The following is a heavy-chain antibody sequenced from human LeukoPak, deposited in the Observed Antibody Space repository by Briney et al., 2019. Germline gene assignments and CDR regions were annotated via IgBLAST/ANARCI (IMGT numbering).Heavy chain of an antibody. Sequence: GGSQRLSCSASGFSFSTHNMHWVRQAPGKGLEFVSGITSDGENTDYLDFVKGRFTITRDNSKDTLYLHITSLRPEDTAVYFCVKGRYGTGWDFWGPGTLVIVSS. CDR2: ITSDGENT. CDR3: VKGRYGTGWDF. CDR1: GFSFSTHN. J-gene: IGHJ4*02. D-gene: IGHD3-10*01. V-gene: IGHV3-64D*06.